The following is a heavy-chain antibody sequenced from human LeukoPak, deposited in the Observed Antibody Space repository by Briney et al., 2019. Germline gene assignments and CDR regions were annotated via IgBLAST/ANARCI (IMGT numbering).Heavy chain of an antibody. CDR3: ARDADEVDTFDI. V-gene: IGHV6-1*01. CDR2: TYYRSKWHN. Sequence: SQTLSLTCAISGGSVSSNSAAWNWIRQSPSRGLEWLGRTYYRSKWHNDYSVSVKSRITTNPDTSKNQFSLQLNSVTPEDTAIYYCARDADEVDTFDIWGQGTMVTVSS. CDR1: GGSVSSNSAA. J-gene: IGHJ3*02.